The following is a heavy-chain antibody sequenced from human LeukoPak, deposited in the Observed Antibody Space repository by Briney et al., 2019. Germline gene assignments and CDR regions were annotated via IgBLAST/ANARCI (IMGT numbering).Heavy chain of an antibody. CDR1: GFTFSSYV. V-gene: IGHV3-23*01. Sequence: GGSLRLSCAASGFTFSSYVMSWVRQAPGKGLEWVSSISASGGSTYYADSVKGRFTISRDNSKNTLYLQMNSLRAEDTAVYNCAKEYYDSSGYYYSLDYWGQGTLVTVSS. J-gene: IGHJ4*02. CDR3: AKEYYDSSGYYYSLDY. D-gene: IGHD3-22*01. CDR2: ISASGGST.